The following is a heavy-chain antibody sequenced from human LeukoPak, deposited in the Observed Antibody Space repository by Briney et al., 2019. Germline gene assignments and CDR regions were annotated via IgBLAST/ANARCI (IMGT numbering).Heavy chain of an antibody. CDR2: ISGSDDGT. D-gene: IGHD2-21*01. Sequence: GGSLRLSCAASGFTFSSCGMTWVRQAPGKGLEWVSSISGSDDGTYYADFVKGRFTISRDNSKNTLYLQMNSLRAEDTAVYYCARDRTYSYYGMDVLGQGTTVTVSS. V-gene: IGHV3-23*01. CDR3: ARDRTYSYYGMDV. J-gene: IGHJ6*02. CDR1: GFTFSSCG.